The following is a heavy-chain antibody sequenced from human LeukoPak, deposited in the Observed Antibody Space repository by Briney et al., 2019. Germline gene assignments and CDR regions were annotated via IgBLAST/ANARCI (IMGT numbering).Heavy chain of an antibody. V-gene: IGHV1-18*01. CDR3: ARDGGINPEYFQH. Sequence: ASVTVSCKASGYTFNSYGISWVRQAPGQGLEWMGWISGYSGNTHYAERVQGRVTMTTDTSTSTAYMELRSLRSDDTAVYYCARDGGINPEYFQHWGQGTLVTVSS. CDR2: ISGYSGNT. CDR1: GYTFNSYG. J-gene: IGHJ1*01. D-gene: IGHD4-23*01.